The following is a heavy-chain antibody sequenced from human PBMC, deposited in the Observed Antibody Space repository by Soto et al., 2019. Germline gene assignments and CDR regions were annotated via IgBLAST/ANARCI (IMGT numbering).Heavy chain of an antibody. V-gene: IGHV1-69*01. CDR2: IIPVFGSA. Sequence: QVQLVQSGAEVKKPGSSVKVSCKARGGTFSIYGINWVRQAPGQGLEWMGGIIPVFGSANYAQRFQGRVTIIADESTSTVYKEVSRLTSEDTAVYFCARRKPDMATITYFDSWGQGTLVTVSS. CDR1: GGTFSIYG. D-gene: IGHD5-12*01. CDR3: ARRKPDMATITYFDS. J-gene: IGHJ4*02.